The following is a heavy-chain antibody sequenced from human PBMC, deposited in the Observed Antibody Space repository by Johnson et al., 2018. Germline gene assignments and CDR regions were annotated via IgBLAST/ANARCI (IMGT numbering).Heavy chain of an antibody. D-gene: IGHD3-10*01. CDR3: ARDKGSGSYSGPSF. CDR2: IWYDGSNK. J-gene: IGHJ3*01. CDR1: GFTFSSYG. V-gene: IGHV3-33*01. Sequence: QVQLVQSGGVVVQHGRSLRLSCSASGFTFSSYGMHWVRQAPGKGLEWVAVIWYDGSNKFYTDSVTGRFTLSRDNSKNTLYLQMNSLRAEDTAVLYCARDKGSGSYSGPSFWGQGTMVTVSS.